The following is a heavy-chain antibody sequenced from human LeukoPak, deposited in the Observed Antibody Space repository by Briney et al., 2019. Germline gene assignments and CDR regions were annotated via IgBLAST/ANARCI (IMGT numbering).Heavy chain of an antibody. Sequence: GGSLRLSCTTSGFTFGDYAMSWFRQAPGKGLEWVSYISSSGSTIYYADSVKGRFTISRDNAKNSLYLQMNSLRAEDTAVYYCAELGITMIGGVWGKGTTVTISS. V-gene: IGHV3-48*03. CDR2: ISSSGSTI. CDR1: GFTFGDYA. D-gene: IGHD3-10*02. J-gene: IGHJ6*04. CDR3: AELGITMIGGV.